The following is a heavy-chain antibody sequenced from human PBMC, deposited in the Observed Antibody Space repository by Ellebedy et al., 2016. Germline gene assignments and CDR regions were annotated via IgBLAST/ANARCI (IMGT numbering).Heavy chain of an antibody. J-gene: IGHJ4*02. Sequence: GESLKISXAASGFTFSSYAMHWVRQAPGKGLEWVAVISYDGSNKYYADSVKGRFTISRDNSKNTLYLQMNSLRAEDTAVYYCARSEEAYYDILTLGYWGQGALVTVSS. V-gene: IGHV3-30-3*01. CDR2: ISYDGSNK. CDR3: ARSEEAYYDILTLGY. CDR1: GFTFSSYA. D-gene: IGHD3-9*01.